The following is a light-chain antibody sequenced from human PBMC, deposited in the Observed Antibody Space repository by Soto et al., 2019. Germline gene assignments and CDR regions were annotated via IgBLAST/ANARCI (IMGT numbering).Light chain of an antibody. Sequence: QSALTQPPSASGSPGQSVTISCTGTSIDIGGHNWVSWYQQHPGKAPILLIYKVSNRPSWVPDRFSGSKSGNTASLTVSGLQAEDEADYYCGSFAGSNNLFGTGTMLTVL. CDR2: KVS. V-gene: IGLV2-8*01. J-gene: IGLJ1*01. CDR3: GSFAGSNNL. CDR1: SIDIGGHNW.